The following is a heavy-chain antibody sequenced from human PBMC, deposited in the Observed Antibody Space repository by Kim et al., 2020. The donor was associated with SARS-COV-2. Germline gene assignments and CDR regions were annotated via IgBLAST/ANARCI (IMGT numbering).Heavy chain of an antibody. Sequence: SETLSLTCTVSGDSIDIDGYYWSWIRQHPGKGLEWIGYIDNSGSTEYNPSSLKSRITMSIDTSKNQFSLKWSSVTAADTAVYYCARNYYGSGSRFDHWGQGALVTVSS. J-gene: IGHJ4*02. CDR3: ARNYYGSGSRFDH. D-gene: IGHD3-10*01. V-gene: IGHV4-31*03. CDR2: IDNSGST. CDR1: GDSIDIDGYY.